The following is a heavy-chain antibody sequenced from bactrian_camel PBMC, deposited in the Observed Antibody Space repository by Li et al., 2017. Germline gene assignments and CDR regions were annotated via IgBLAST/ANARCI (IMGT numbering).Heavy chain of an antibody. CDR2: IYSDGSNT. CDR3: AAREDLWVGYGYCDVS. J-gene: IGHJ6*01. Sequence: VQLVESGGGLVQPGGSLRLSCAASGFTFSSVYMSWVRQAPGKGLEWVSSIYSDGSNTYYADSVKGRFTISQDNDKNILYLQMDSLKIEDTAMYYCAAREDLWVGYGYCDVSGGQGTQVTVS. D-gene: IGHD3*01. V-gene: IGHV3-2*01. CDR1: GFTFSSVY.